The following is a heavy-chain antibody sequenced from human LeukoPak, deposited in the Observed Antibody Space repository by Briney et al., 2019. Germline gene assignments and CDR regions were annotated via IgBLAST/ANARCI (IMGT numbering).Heavy chain of an antibody. CDR1: GYSFSSYW. CDR3: ARTTSGLSHGAFDI. D-gene: IGHD1-14*01. J-gene: IGHJ3*02. CDR2: IYAGDPDT. V-gene: IGHV5-51*01. Sequence: GESLKIFCKGSGYSFSSYWIVWVRQMPGKGLEWMGIIYAGDPDTRHSPSFQGQVTISVDKSISTAYLQWSSLKASDTAMYYCARTTSGLSHGAFDIWGQGTMVTISS.